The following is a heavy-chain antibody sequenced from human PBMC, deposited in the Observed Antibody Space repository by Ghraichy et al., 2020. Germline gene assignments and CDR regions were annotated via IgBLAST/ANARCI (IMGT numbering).Heavy chain of an antibody. CDR1: GGSFSGYY. CDR3: ARVRTTVTERLRARPPYGMDV. V-gene: IGHV4-34*01. J-gene: IGHJ6*02. D-gene: IGHD4-17*01. CDR2: INHSGST. Sequence: SETLSLTCAVYGGSFSGYYWSWIRQPPGKGLEWIGEINHSGSTNYNPSLKSRVTISVDTSKNQFSLKLSSVTAADTAVYYCARVRTTVTERLRARPPYGMDVWGQGTTVTVSS.